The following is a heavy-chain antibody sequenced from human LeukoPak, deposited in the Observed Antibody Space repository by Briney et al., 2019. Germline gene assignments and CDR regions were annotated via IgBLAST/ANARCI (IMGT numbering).Heavy chain of an antibody. CDR1: GGSISSYY. D-gene: IGHD3-3*01. V-gene: IGHV4-59*12. Sequence: SETLSLTCTVSGGSISSYYWSWIRQPPGKGLEWIGYIYYSGSTYYNPSLKSRVTISVDTSKNQFSLKLSSVTAADTAVYYCARDGYYDFWSGYSTPNWFDPWGQGTLVTVSS. CDR3: ARDGYYDFWSGYSTPNWFDP. J-gene: IGHJ5*02. CDR2: IYYSGST.